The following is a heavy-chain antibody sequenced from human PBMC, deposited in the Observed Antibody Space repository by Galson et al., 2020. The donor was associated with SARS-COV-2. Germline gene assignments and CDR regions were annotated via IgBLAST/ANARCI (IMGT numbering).Heavy chain of an antibody. J-gene: IGHJ4*02. D-gene: IGHD5-18*01. CDR1: GFSIGDYY. CDR3: ARERHLGYGHFFSY. V-gene: IGHV3-11*01. CDR2: ISAGNSGI. Sequence: GESLKISCEVSGFSIGDYYMNWIRQAPGKGLEWISYISAGNSGIYYADSVRARFTISRENARNSVLLHMTSLRPEDTAIYYCARERHLGYGHFFSYWGQGVLVTVSS.